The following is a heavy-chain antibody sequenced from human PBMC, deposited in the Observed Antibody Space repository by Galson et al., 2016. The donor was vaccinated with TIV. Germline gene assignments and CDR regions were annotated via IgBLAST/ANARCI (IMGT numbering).Heavy chain of an antibody. Sequence: SVKVSYKASGYTFTIYTMHWVRQAPGQRLEWMGWINAGNGNTKYSQKFQGRVTITRDTSASTAYMELSSLRSEDTAVYYCARPPYCGGDCYKYDSWGQGTLVAVSS. CDR2: INAGNGNT. CDR1: GYTFTIYT. V-gene: IGHV1-3*01. J-gene: IGHJ4*02. CDR3: ARPPYCGGDCYKYDS. D-gene: IGHD2-21*01.